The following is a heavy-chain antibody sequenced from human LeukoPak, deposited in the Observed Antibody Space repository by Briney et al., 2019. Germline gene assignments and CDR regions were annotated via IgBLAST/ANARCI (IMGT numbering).Heavy chain of an antibody. D-gene: IGHD5-24*01. J-gene: IGHJ4*02. CDR2: INHSGST. CDR3: ATATGWWLQSGFDY. CDR1: GCAINSSNYY. Sequence: SEALSLTCIVSGCAINSSNYYWSWMRQPPGKGLEWIGEINHSGSTNYNPSLKSRVTISVDTSKNQFSLKLSSVTAADTAVYYCATATGWWLQSGFDYWGQGTLVTVSS. V-gene: IGHV4-39*07.